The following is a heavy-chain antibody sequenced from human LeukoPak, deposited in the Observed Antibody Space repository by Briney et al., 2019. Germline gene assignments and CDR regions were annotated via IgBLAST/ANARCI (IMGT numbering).Heavy chain of an antibody. CDR1: GFTFSYYW. J-gene: IGHJ5*02. CDR3: ARDMDTSGHFSWFDP. CDR2: IKQDGTDK. V-gene: IGHV3-7*01. Sequence: GGSLRLSCAASGFTFSYYWMSWVRQAPGKGLEWVANIKQDGTDKYYVDSVRGRFTISRDNYKNTLYLQMYSLRTEDTAVYYCARDMDTSGHFSWFDPWGQGARVTVSS. D-gene: IGHD3-22*01.